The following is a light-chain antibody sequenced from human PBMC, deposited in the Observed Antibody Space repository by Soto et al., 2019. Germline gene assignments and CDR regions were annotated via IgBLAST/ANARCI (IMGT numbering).Light chain of an antibody. CDR2: AAS. J-gene: IGKJ4*01. CDR1: QGISSY. V-gene: IGKV1-9*01. CDR3: QQLNSYPFT. Sequence: DIQLTQSPSFLSASVGGRVTITCRASQGISSYLAWYQQKPGKAPKLLIYAASTLQSGVPSRFSGSGSGTEFTLTISSLQPEDFATYYCQQLNSYPFTFGGGTKVDIK.